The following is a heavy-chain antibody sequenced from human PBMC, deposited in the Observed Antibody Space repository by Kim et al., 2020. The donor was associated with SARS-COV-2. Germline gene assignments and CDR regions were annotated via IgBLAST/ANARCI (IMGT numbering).Heavy chain of an antibody. J-gene: IGHJ5*02. CDR2: ISSSSSTI. D-gene: IGHD3-10*01. CDR3: AREFGGFGEFYNWFDP. Sequence: GGSLRLSCAASGFTFSSYSMNWVRQAPGKGLEWVSYISSSSSTIYYADSVKGRFTISRDNAKNSLYLQMNSLRDEDTAVYYCAREFGGFGEFYNWFDPWGQGTLVTVSS. V-gene: IGHV3-48*02. CDR1: GFTFSSYS.